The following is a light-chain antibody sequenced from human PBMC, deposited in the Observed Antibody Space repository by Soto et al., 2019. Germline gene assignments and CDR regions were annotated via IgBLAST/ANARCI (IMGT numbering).Light chain of an antibody. Sequence: QSALTQPASVYGSPGQSITISCTGTSSDVGGYNYVSWYQQHPGKAPKLMIYDVSKRPSGVSNRFSGSKSANTASLTISGLQAEDEADYYCSSYTGSSTYVVFGGGTKVTVL. V-gene: IGLV2-14*01. CDR2: DVS. J-gene: IGLJ2*01. CDR3: SSYTGSSTYVV. CDR1: SSDVGGYNY.